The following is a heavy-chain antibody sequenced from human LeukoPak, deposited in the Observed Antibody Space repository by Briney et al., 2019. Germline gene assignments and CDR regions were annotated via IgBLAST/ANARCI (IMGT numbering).Heavy chain of an antibody. CDR1: GFTFSSYW. Sequence: RGSLRLSCAASGFTFSSYWMHWVRQVPGQGLVWVSHIDGDGRITNYGDSVKGRSTISRDNAKNILCLQMNSLRAEDTAVYYCARDSPRTGPWGQGILVTVSS. CDR2: IDGDGRIT. CDR3: ARDSPRTGP. D-gene: IGHD1-1*01. V-gene: IGHV3-74*01. J-gene: IGHJ5*02.